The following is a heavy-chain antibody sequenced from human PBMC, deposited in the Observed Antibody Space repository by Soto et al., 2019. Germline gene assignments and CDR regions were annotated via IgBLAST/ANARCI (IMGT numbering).Heavy chain of an antibody. V-gene: IGHV4-31*03. CDR1: GGSISSGGYY. CDR2: IYYSGST. CDR3: ASNNWKGFWFDP. D-gene: IGHD1-20*01. Sequence: PSETLSLTCTVSGGSISSGGYYWSWIRQHPGKGLEWIGYIYYSGSTYYNPSLKSRVTISVDTSKNQFSLKLSSVTAADTAVYYCASNNWKGFWFDPWGQGTLVTVSS. J-gene: IGHJ5*02.